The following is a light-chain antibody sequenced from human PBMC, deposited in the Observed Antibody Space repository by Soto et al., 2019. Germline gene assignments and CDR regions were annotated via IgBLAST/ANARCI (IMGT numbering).Light chain of an antibody. V-gene: IGKV1-8*01. Sequence: AIRVSQSPSSLSASTGDRVTITCRASQGISSYLAWYQQKPGKAPKLLIYAASTLQSGVPSRFSGSGSGTDFTLTISCLQSEDFATYYCQQYYSYPWTFGQGTKVAIK. CDR1: QGISSY. CDR2: AAS. CDR3: QQYYSYPWT. J-gene: IGKJ1*01.